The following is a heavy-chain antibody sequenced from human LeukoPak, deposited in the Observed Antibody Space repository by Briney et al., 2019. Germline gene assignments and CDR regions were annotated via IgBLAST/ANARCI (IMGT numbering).Heavy chain of an antibody. CDR1: GDSVSSNSAT. CDR2: TYYRSKWYN. J-gene: IGHJ4*02. D-gene: IGHD2-15*01. V-gene: IGHV6-1*01. CDR3: ARVSTSGASYYFDY. Sequence: SQTLSLTCAISGDSVSSNSATWNWIRQSPSGGLEWLGRTYYRSKWYNDYAVSVKSRITINPDTSKNQLSLQLISVTPEDTALYYCARVSTSGASYYFDYWGQGTLVTVSS.